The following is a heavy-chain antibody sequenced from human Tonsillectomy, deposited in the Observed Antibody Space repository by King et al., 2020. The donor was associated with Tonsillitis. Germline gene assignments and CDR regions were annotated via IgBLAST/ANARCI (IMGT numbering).Heavy chain of an antibody. V-gene: IGHV4-34*01. CDR1: GGSFTGYY. D-gene: IGHD3-10*01. Sequence: VQLQQWGAGLLKPSETLSLTCAVYGGSFTGYYWSWIRQPPGKGLEWIGEINHSGSTNSIPSLKSRVTISVDTSKNQFSLNLSSVTAADTAVYYCARGSGFDYWGQGTLVTVSS. CDR3: ARGSGFDY. J-gene: IGHJ4*02. CDR2: INHSGST.